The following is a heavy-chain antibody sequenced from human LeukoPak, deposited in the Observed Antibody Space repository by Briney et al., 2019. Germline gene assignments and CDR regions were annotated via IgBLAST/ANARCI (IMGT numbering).Heavy chain of an antibody. J-gene: IGHJ5*02. D-gene: IGHD3-9*01. CDR2: IYYSGST. V-gene: IGHV4-61*01. CDR1: GYSISSGYY. Sequence: PSETLSLTCTVSGYSISSGYYWSWIRQPPGKGLEWIGYIYYSGSTNYNPSLKSRVTISVDTSKNQFSLKLSSVTAADTAVYYCARVVRYFDWLKGSWFDPWGQGTLVTVSS. CDR3: ARVVRYFDWLKGSWFDP.